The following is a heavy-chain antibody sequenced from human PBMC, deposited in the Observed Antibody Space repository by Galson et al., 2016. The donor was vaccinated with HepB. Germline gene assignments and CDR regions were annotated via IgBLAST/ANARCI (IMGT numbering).Heavy chain of an antibody. Sequence: SLRLSCAASGFTFSSYSMNWVRQAPGTGLEWVSYIRSSSNTISYADSVQGRFTISRDNAKNSLFLQMKSLRDEDTAVYYCARGFWFGLGRKYGMDVWGQGTTVTVSS. CDR2: IRSSSNTI. CDR3: ARGFWFGLGRKYGMDV. V-gene: IGHV3-48*02. CDR1: GFTFSSYS. D-gene: IGHD3-10*01. J-gene: IGHJ6*02.